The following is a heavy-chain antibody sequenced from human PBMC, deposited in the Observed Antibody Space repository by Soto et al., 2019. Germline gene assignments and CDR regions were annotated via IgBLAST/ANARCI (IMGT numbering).Heavy chain of an antibody. CDR3: ATDFSGYSGSYHDY. V-gene: IGHV3-30*03. D-gene: IGHD1-26*01. CDR1: GFTFSSYG. Sequence: GGSLRLSCAASGFTFSSYGIHWVRQAPGKGLEWVAVISHDGSKTNYADSVKGRFTISRDNSKDTVYLQMNSLKTEDTGVYYCATDFSGYSGSYHDYWGQGTLVTVSS. J-gene: IGHJ4*02. CDR2: ISHDGSKT.